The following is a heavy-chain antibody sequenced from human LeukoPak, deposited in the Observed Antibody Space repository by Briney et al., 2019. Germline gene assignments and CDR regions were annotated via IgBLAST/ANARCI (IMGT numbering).Heavy chain of an antibody. CDR2: ISYDGSNK. V-gene: IGHV3-30*01. CDR3: ARDIIDY. Sequence: GRSLRLSCAASGFTFSSYAMHWFRQAPGKGLEWVAVISYDGSNKYYADSVKGRFTISRDNSKNTLYLQMNSLRAEDTAVYYCARDIIDYWGQGTLVTVSS. J-gene: IGHJ4*02. CDR1: GFTFSSYA.